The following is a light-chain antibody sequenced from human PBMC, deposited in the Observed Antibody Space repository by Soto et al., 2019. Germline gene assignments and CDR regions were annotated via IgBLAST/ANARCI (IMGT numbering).Light chain of an antibody. CDR2: GNS. CDR3: QSYDSSLSAPYV. J-gene: IGLJ1*01. CDR1: SSNIGAGYD. V-gene: IGLV1-40*01. Sequence: QSVLTQPPSVSGAPGQRVTISCTGSSSNIGAGYDVHWYQQLPGTAPKLLIYGNSNRPSGVPDRFSGSKSGTSASLAITGLQAEDAADYYCQSYDSSLSAPYVFGTWTKLSVL.